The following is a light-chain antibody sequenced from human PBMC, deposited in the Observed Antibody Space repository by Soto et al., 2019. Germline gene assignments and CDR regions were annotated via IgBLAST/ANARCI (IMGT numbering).Light chain of an antibody. CDR1: QSGRSY. CDR3: QQRSNWSSIT. Sequence: EIVLTQSPATLSLSLGDRATLSXRASQSGRSYLFWSPQKAGQXTRLIXXNKXTRGTGVLARFSGSGSGRDFTLTISSLEPEYFSVYYCQQRSNWSSITFGQGTRLDIK. V-gene: IGKV3-11*02. J-gene: IGKJ5*01. CDR2: NKX.